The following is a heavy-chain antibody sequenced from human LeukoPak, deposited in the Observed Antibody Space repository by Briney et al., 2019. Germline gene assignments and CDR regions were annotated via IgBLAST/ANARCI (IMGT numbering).Heavy chain of an antibody. V-gene: IGHV7-4-1*02. J-gene: IGHJ3*02. CDR3: ARDIGEQWLQTNIRPILRGAFDI. Sequence: ASVKVSCKASGYTFTSYAMNWVRQAPGQGLEWMGWINTSTGNPTYAQGFTGRFVFSLDTSVSTAYLQISSLKAEDTAVYYCARDIGEQWLQTNIRPILRGAFDIWGQGTMVTVSS. CDR2: INTSTGNP. D-gene: IGHD6-19*01. CDR1: GYTFTSYA.